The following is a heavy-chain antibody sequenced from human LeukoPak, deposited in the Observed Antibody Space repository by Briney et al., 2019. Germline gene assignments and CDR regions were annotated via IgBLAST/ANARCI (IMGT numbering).Heavy chain of an antibody. CDR1: GFTFSSYG. CDR2: IRYDGSNK. D-gene: IGHD1-1*01. J-gene: IGHJ6*03. Sequence: GGSLRLSCAASGFTFSSYGMHWVRQAPGKGLEWVAFIRYDGSNKYYADSVKGRFTISRDDSKNTLYLQMNSLRAEDTAVYYCAKGANDYYYYYMDVWGKGTTVTVSS. CDR3: AKGANDYYYYYMDV. V-gene: IGHV3-30*02.